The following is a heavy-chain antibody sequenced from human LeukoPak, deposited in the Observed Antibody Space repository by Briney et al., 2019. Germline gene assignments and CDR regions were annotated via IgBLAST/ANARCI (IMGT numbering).Heavy chain of an antibody. CDR3: ARDPGPDDYDSPS. Sequence: GGSLRLSCAASGFTFSSYSMIWVRQAPGKGLEWVSSISSSSSYIYYADSVKGHFTISRDNAKNSLYLQMNSLRAEDTAVYYCARDPGPDDYDSPSWGQGTLVTVSS. CDR2: ISSSSSYI. D-gene: IGHD3-16*01. CDR1: GFTFSSYS. V-gene: IGHV3-21*01. J-gene: IGHJ4*02.